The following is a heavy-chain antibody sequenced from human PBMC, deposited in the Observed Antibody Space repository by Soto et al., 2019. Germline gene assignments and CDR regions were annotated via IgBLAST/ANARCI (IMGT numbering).Heavy chain of an antibody. V-gene: IGHV3-23*01. CDR3: AKGYDFWSGYSHYFDY. J-gene: IGHJ4*02. CDR2: ISGSGGST. Sequence: PGGSLRLSCAASGFTFSSYAMSWVRQAPGKGLEWVSAISGSGGSTYYADSVKGRFTISRDNSKNTLYLQMNSLRAEDTAVYYCAKGYDFWSGYSHYFDYWGQGTLVTVSS. CDR1: GFTFSSYA. D-gene: IGHD3-3*01.